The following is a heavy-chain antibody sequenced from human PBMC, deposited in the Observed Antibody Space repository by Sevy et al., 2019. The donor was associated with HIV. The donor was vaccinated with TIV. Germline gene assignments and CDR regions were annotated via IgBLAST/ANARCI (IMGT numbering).Heavy chain of an antibody. J-gene: IGHJ4*02. CDR2: LSFGCGRI. CDR3: AREGCTRPHDH. CDR1: GFNFNIYS. Sequence: GSLRLSCVASGFNFNIYSMSWVRQAPGKGLEWVSTLSFGCGRINHADSVQGRFTMSRDDSKKTVYLEMDSLRAEDTAVYYCAREGCTRPHDHWGQGTLVTVSS. D-gene: IGHD2-8*01. V-gene: IGHV3-23*01.